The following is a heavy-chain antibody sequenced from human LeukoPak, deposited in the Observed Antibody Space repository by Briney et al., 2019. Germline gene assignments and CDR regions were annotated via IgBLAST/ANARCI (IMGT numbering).Heavy chain of an antibody. V-gene: IGHV4-59*01. J-gene: IGHJ6*02. CDR2: IFYSGST. Sequence: SETLSLTCTVSGGPISDYSWTWIRQPPGKGLEWIGYIFYSGSTNYNPSLKNRVTISVDTSKNQFSLKLSSVTAADTAEYFCARVGTIFYDMDVWGQGTTVTVSS. CDR3: ARVGTIFYDMDV. CDR1: GGPISDYS. D-gene: IGHD3-9*01.